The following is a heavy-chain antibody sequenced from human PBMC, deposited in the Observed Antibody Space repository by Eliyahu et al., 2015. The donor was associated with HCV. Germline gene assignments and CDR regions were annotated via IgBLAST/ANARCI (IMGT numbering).Heavy chain of an antibody. J-gene: IGHJ4*02. CDR3: ARENYDFWSGLLLIDY. D-gene: IGHD3-3*01. V-gene: IGHV4-61*02. CDR1: GGPISSGSYY. Sequence: QVQLQESGPGLVKPSQTLSLTCTVSGGPISSGSYYWSWXRPPAGKGLEWIGRIYTSGSTNYNPSLKSRVTISVDTSKNQFSLKLSSVTAADTAVYYCARENYDFWSGLLLIDYWGQGTLVTVSS. CDR2: IYTSGST.